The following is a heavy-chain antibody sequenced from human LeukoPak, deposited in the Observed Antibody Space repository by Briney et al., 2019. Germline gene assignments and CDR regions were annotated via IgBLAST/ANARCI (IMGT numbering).Heavy chain of an antibody. CDR1: GGSFSGHY. CDR3: ARAPWTREGTYYYYHYMDV. CDR2: IYPSRST. D-gene: IGHD1-1*01. J-gene: IGHJ6*03. Sequence: SETLSLTCAVYGGSFSGHYWSWIRQPAGKGLECIGRIYPSRSTNYNPSLKSRVTMSVDTSKNQFSLKLSSVSAADTAVYYCARAPWTREGTYYYYHYMDVWGKGTTVTVSS. V-gene: IGHV4-59*10.